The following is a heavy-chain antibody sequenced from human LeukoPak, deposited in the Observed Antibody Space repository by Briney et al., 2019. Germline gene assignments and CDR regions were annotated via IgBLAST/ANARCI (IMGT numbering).Heavy chain of an antibody. J-gene: IGHJ4*02. CDR1: GYTFTSYG. V-gene: IGHV1-18*01. Sequence: GASVKVSRKASGYTFTSYGISWVRQAPGQGLEWMGWISTDNGKTNYAQKLQGRVTMTTDTSTSTAYMELRSLRSDDTAVYFCAARSGTYPYYFDYWGQGTLVTVSS. CDR2: ISTDNGKT. D-gene: IGHD1-26*01. CDR3: AARSGTYPYYFDY.